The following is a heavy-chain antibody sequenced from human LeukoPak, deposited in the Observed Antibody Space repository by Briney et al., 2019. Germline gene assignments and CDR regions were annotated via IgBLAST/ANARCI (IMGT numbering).Heavy chain of an antibody. V-gene: IGHV1-2*06. CDR1: GYTFTGYY. J-gene: IGHJ6*03. CDR2: INPNSGGT. CDR3: ARSGIQLWFDYYYYMDV. D-gene: IGHD5-18*01. Sequence: ASVKVSCKASGYTFTGYYMHWARQAPGQGLEWMGRINPNSGGTNYAQKFQGRVTMTRDTSISTAYMELSRLRSDDTAVYYCARSGIQLWFDYYYYMDVWGKGTTVTVSS.